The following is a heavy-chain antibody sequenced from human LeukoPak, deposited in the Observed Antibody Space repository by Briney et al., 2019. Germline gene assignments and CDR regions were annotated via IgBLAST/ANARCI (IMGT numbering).Heavy chain of an antibody. D-gene: IGHD2/OR15-2a*01. CDR3: ARKMLHFNRPRRDYYYYMDV. V-gene: IGHV4-34*01. CDR2: INHSGST. J-gene: IGHJ6*03. CDR1: GGSFSGYY. Sequence: SETLSLTCAVYGGSFSGYYWSWIRQPPGKGLEWIGEINHSGSTNYNPSLKSRVTISVDTSKNQFSLKLSSVTAADSAVYYCARKMLHFNRPRRDYYYYMDVWGKGTTVTVSS.